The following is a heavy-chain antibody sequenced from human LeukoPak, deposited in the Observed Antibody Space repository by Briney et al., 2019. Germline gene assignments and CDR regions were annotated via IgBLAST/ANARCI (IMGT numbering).Heavy chain of an antibody. J-gene: IGHJ3*02. D-gene: IGHD1-14*01. Sequence: GGSLRLSCAASGFTFSSYWMHWVRQAPGKGLVWVSRINTDGSSTSYADSVKGRFTISRDNAKNTLYLQMNSLRAEDTAVYYCARPPNLYAFDIWGQGTMVTVSS. CDR1: GFTFSSYW. CDR3: ARPPNLYAFDI. V-gene: IGHV3-74*01. CDR2: INTDGSST.